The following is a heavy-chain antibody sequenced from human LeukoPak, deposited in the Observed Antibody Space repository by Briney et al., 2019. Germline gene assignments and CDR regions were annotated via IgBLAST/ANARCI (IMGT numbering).Heavy chain of an antibody. D-gene: IGHD1-26*01. Sequence: SETLSLTCTVSGDSFSYFYWSWIRQPPGKGLEWIGSIYYSGSTYYNPSLKSRVTISVDASKNQFSLKLSSVTAADTAVYYCARAYSGSYFPYDWFDPWGQGTLVTVSS. CDR3: ARAYSGSYFPYDWFDP. CDR1: GDSFSYFY. J-gene: IGHJ5*02. V-gene: IGHV4-39*07. CDR2: IYYSGST.